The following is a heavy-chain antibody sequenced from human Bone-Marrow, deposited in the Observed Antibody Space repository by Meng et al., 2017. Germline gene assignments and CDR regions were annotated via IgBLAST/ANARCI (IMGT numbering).Heavy chain of an antibody. CDR3: ASSHYYYDSSGPPDY. J-gene: IGHJ4*02. Sequence: SVKVSCKASGGTFSSYTISWVRQAPGQGLEWMGRIIPILGIANYAQKFQGRVTITADKSTSTAYMELSSLRSGDTAVYYCASSHYYYDSSGPPDYWGQGTLVTVSS. CDR2: IIPILGIA. V-gene: IGHV1-69*02. D-gene: IGHD3-22*01. CDR1: GGTFSSYT.